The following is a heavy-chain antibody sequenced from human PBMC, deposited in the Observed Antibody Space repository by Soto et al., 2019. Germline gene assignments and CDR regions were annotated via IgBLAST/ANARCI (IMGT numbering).Heavy chain of an antibody. CDR2: IYYSGST. Sequence: ETLTLSCPVSGASISSSSYYWGWIREPPGKGLEWIGSIYYSGSTYYNPSLKSRVTISVDTSKNQFSLKLSSVTAADTAVYYCARLKGIAVAGTTANWFDPWGQGTLVTVSS. CDR3: ARLKGIAVAGTTANWFDP. CDR1: GASISSSSYY. J-gene: IGHJ5*02. D-gene: IGHD6-19*01. V-gene: IGHV4-39*01.